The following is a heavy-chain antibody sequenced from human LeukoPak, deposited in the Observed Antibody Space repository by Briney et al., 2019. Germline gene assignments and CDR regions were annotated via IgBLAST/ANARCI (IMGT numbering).Heavy chain of an antibody. CDR1: GGSISSSSYY. D-gene: IGHD5-24*01. CDR2: IYYSGST. CDR3: ARLRRRDGYNFHPKRDAFDI. J-gene: IGHJ3*02. V-gene: IGHV4-39*07. Sequence: SETLSLTCTVSGGSISSSSYYWGWIRQPPGKGLEWIGSIYYSGSTYYNPSLKSRVTISVDTSKNQFSLKLSSVTAADTAVYYCARLRRRDGYNFHPKRDAFDIWGQGTMVTVSS.